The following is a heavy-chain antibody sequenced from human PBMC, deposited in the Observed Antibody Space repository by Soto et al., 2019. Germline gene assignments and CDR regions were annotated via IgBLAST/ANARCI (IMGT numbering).Heavy chain of an antibody. CDR1: GGSISSGGYY. V-gene: IGHV4-31*02. D-gene: IGHD3-3*01. J-gene: IGHJ5*01. CDR3: ARDTKFTIFGGEEANCFDS. CDR2: IYYSGST. Sequence: SETLSLTCTVSGGSISSGGYYWSWIRQHPGKGLEWIGYIYYSGSTYYNPSLKSRVTISVDTSKNQFSLKLSSVTAADTAVYYCARDTKFTIFGGEEANCFDSWGQGTLVIVSS.